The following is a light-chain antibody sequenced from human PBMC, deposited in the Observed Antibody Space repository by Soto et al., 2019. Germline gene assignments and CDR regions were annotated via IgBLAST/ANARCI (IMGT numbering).Light chain of an antibody. CDR3: HQRQSWPRT. CDR2: LTS. Sequence: EIVLTQSPATLSAFPGDRDTLSCRASQALNTRLAWYQHKPGQAPRLLIYLTSNRAAGVPARFSAWGSETDFTLTISDVEPEDFAVYYCHQRQSWPRTFGQGTKVEIK. J-gene: IGKJ1*01. V-gene: IGKV3-11*01. CDR1: QALNTR.